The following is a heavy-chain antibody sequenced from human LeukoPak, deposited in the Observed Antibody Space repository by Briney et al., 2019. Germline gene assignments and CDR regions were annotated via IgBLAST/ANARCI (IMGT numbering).Heavy chain of an antibody. CDR1: GFTFSSYA. J-gene: IGHJ4*02. V-gene: IGHV3-30-3*01. Sequence: PGGSLRLSCAASGFTFSSYAMHWVRQAPGKGLEWVAVISYDGSNKYYADSVKGRFTISRDNSKNTLYLQMNSLRAEDTAVYYCAQPYCGGDCHLFIDYWGQGTLVTVSS. CDR2: ISYDGSNK. CDR3: AQPYCGGDCHLFIDY. D-gene: IGHD2-21*02.